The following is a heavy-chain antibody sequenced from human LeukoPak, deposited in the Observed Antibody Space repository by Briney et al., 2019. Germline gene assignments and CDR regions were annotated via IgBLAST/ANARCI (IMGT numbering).Heavy chain of an antibody. V-gene: IGHV3-74*01. CDR1: GFTFSSYW. J-gene: IGHJ6*03. D-gene: IGHD2-2*01. CDR2: INTDGSST. CDR3: ARDNKYQLLSVFYYYYYMDV. Sequence: GGSLRLSCAASGFTFSSYWMHWVRQAPGKGLVWVSRINTDGSSTSYADSVKGRFTISRDNTNNTLYLQMNSLRAEDTAVYYCARDNKYQLLSVFYYYYYMDVWGKGTTVTVSS.